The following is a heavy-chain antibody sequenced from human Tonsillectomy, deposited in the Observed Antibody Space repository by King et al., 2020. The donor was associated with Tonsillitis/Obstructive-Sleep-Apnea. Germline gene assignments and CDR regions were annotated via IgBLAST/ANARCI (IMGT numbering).Heavy chain of an antibody. CDR1: GYTFTGYY. D-gene: IGHD3-22*01. V-gene: IGHV1-2*04. J-gene: IGHJ4*02. CDR3: ARAVRYDSSGYYYSPFDY. Sequence: QLVQSGAEVKKPGASVKVSCKASGYTFTGYYMHWVRQAPGQGLEWMGWINPNSGGTNYAQKFQGWVTMTRDTSISTAYMELSRLRSDDTAVYYCARAVRYDSSGYYYSPFDYWGQGTLVTVSS. CDR2: INPNSGGT.